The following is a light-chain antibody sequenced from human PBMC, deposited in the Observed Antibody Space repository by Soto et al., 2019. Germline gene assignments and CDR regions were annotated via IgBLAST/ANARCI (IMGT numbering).Light chain of an antibody. CDR3: SSYAGSSNV. CDR1: SSDVGGYAY. Sequence: QSVLTQPASVSGSPGQSITITCTGTSSDVGGYAYVSWYQQYPGKAPKLVISEVSNRPSGISHRFSGSRSGNTASLTISGLQAEDEADYYCSSYAGSSNVFGTGTKVTVL. J-gene: IGLJ1*01. V-gene: IGLV2-14*01. CDR2: EVS.